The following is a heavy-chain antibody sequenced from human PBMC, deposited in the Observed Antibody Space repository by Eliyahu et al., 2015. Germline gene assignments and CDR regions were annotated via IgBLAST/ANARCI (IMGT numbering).Heavy chain of an antibody. CDR1: GFIFNXYH. Sequence: QVQLVESGGGLVKPGGSLXLXCAASGFIFNXYHMSWVRQAPGKGLEWISSISSGGTTIYYIDSVRGRFTISRDNAKNSLHLQMDSLRAEDTAMYYCTRDRPEPNDNGFDHWGQGTLVTVAS. CDR2: ISSGGTTI. CDR3: TRDRPEPNDNGFDH. V-gene: IGHV3-11*01. D-gene: IGHD2-8*01. J-gene: IGHJ5*02.